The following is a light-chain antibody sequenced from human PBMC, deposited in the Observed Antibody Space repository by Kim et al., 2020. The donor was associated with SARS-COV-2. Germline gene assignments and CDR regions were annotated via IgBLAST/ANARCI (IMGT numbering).Light chain of an antibody. V-gene: IGLV4-69*01. J-gene: IGLJ3*02. Sequence: QPVLTQSPSASASLGASVKLTCTLSSGHSSNAIAWHQQQPEKDPRCLMRLNSDGSHNKGDGIPDRFSGSSSGAERYLTISSLQSEDEADYYCQTWGTGPWVFGGGTKLTVL. CDR3: QTWGTGPWV. CDR2: LNSDGSH. CDR1: SGHSSNA.